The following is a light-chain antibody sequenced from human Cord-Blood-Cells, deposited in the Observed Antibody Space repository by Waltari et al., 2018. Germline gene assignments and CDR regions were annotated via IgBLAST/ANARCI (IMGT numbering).Light chain of an antibody. V-gene: IGLV3-19*01. CDR2: GKN. J-gene: IGLJ2*01. CDR3: NSRDSSGNHVV. Sequence: SSELTQDPAVSVALGQTVRITCQGDSLRSYYESWYQQKPGQAPVLVIYGKNNRPSGIPDRFSGSSSGNTASLTIPGAQAEDEADYYCNSRDSSGNHVVFGGGTKLTVL. CDR1: SLRSYY.